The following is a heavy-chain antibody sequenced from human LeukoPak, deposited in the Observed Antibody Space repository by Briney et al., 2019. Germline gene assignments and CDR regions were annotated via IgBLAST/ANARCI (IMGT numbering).Heavy chain of an antibody. Sequence: PSETLSLTCSVSGAALSSYYCSWIRQPPGKGLEWVAFMYYSGSTNYNPSLKSRVTISVDTSINQFSLKLSSVTDADTAVYYCARRSVSGNSWDYFDYWGQGTLVTVSS. D-gene: IGHD4-23*01. CDR1: GAALSSYY. V-gene: IGHV4-59*08. CDR2: MYYSGST. CDR3: ARRSVSGNSWDYFDY. J-gene: IGHJ4*02.